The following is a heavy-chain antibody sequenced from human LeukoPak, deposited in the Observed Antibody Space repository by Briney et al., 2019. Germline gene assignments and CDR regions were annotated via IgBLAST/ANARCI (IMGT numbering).Heavy chain of an antibody. D-gene: IGHD6-6*01. CDR3: AVRDGHSTSSGDT. J-gene: IGHJ5*02. V-gene: IGHV4-34*01. CDR1: GGSFRNYY. Sequence: SETLSLTCGFYGGSFRNYYWSCIRQSPGKGLEWIGEINQSGRTNYNPSLKTRLTTSVDTAKNLFSPNLTSMTAADTATYYCAVRDGHSTSSGDTWGQGTLVTVSS. CDR2: INQSGRT.